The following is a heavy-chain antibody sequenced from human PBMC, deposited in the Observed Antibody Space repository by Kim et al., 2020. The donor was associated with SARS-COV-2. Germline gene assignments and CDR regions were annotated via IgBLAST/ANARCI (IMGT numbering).Heavy chain of an antibody. Sequence: GRSLRLSCAASGFTFSSYGMHWVRQAPGKGLEWVAVISYDGSNKYYADSVKGRFTISRDNSKNTLYLQMNSLRAEDTAVYYCAKDRSAALGHFDYWGQGTLVTVSS. CDR3: AKDRSAALGHFDY. D-gene: IGHD6-13*01. J-gene: IGHJ4*02. V-gene: IGHV3-30*18. CDR2: ISYDGSNK. CDR1: GFTFSSYG.